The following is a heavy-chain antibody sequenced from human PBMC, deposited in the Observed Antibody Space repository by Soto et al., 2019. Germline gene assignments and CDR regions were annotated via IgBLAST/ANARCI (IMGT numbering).Heavy chain of an antibody. Sequence: QMQLVQSGPEVKKPGTSVKVSCKASGFTFTSSAVQWVRQARGQRLEWIGWIVVGSGNTNYAQKFQERVTITRDMXTXXASMELSSLRSEDPAGYYCAAVGYCISTSCSQFDPWGQGTLVTVSS. V-gene: IGHV1-58*01. D-gene: IGHD2-2*01. CDR2: IVVGSGNT. J-gene: IGHJ5*02. CDR3: AAVGYCISTSCSQFDP. CDR1: GFTFTSSA.